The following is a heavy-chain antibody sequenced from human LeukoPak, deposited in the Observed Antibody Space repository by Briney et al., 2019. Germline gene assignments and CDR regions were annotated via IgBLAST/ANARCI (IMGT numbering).Heavy chain of an antibody. CDR1: GFTFSSHS. D-gene: IGHD3-3*01. CDR3: ARDPRLEISGMVIDMLDY. J-gene: IGHJ4*02. Sequence: GGSMRLSCAASGFTFSSHSMNWVRQAPGKGLEWVSYISSSSTYIYYAASVKGRFAISRDNARNSLFLQMNSLRAEDSGIYYCARDPRLEISGMVIDMLDYWGQGTLVTVSS. CDR2: ISSSSTYI. V-gene: IGHV3-21*01.